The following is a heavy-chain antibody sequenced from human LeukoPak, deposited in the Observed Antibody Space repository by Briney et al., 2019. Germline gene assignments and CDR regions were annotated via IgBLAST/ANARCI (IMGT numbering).Heavy chain of an antibody. J-gene: IGHJ4*02. CDR2: IYYSGST. CDR1: GGSISSGDYY. Sequence: SETLSLTCTVSGGSISSGDYYWSWIRQPPGKGLEWIGYIYYSGSTYYNPSLKSRVTISVDTSKNQFSLKLSSVTAADTAVYYCARLHRSGPIDYWGQGTLVTVSS. D-gene: IGHD5-12*01. CDR3: ARLHRSGPIDY. V-gene: IGHV4-30-4*01.